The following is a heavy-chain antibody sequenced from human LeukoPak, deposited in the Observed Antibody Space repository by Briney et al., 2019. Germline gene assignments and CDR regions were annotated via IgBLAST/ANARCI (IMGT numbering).Heavy chain of an antibody. Sequence: GGSLRLSYAASGFTFSSYSMNWVRQAPGKGLEWVSSISSSSSYIYYADSVKGRFTISRDNAKNSLYLQMNSLRAEDTAVYYCARDGRGWFGEFQYYYYYMDVWGKGTTVTVSS. CDR1: GFTFSSYS. CDR2: ISSSSSYI. D-gene: IGHD3-10*01. CDR3: ARDGRGWFGEFQYYYYYMDV. V-gene: IGHV3-21*01. J-gene: IGHJ6*03.